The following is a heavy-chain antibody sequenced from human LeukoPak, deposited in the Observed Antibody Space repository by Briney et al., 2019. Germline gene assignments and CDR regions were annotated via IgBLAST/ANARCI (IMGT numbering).Heavy chain of an antibody. D-gene: IGHD6-19*01. Sequence: ASVKVSCKASGYTFTGYYMHWVRQAPGQGLEWMGWINSNSGGTNYAQKFQGRVTMTRDTSISTAYMELSRLRSDDTAVYYCARGYAGIAVAGRYYFDYWGQGTLVTVSS. CDR1: GYTFTGYY. V-gene: IGHV1-2*02. CDR2: INSNSGGT. J-gene: IGHJ4*02. CDR3: ARGYAGIAVAGRYYFDY.